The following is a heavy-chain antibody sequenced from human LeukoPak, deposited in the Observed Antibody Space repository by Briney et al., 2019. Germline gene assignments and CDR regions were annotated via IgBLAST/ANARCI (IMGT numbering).Heavy chain of an antibody. J-gene: IGHJ6*02. D-gene: IGHD2-2*01. V-gene: IGHV4-59*08. CDR2: IYYSGST. CDR1: GGSISSYY. CDR3: ARHSALDIVVVPAAIGIYYYYYGMDV. Sequence: SETLSLTCTDSGGSISSYYWSWIRQPPGKGLEWIGYIYYSGSTNYNPSLKSRVTISVDMSENQFSLKLSSVTAADTAVYYCARHSALDIVVVPAAIGIYYYYYGMDVWGQGTTVTVSS.